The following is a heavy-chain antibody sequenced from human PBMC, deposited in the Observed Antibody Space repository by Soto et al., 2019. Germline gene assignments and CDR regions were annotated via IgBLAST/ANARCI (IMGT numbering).Heavy chain of an antibody. CDR1: GFTFSSYG. J-gene: IGHJ5*02. D-gene: IGHD1-26*01. Sequence: ESGGGVVQPGRSLRLSCAASGFTFSSYGMHWVRQAPGKGLEWVAVISYDGSNKYYADSVKGRFTISRDNSKNTLYLQMNSLRAEDTAVYYCAKDGDGSGSYYPTGYNWFDPWGQGTLVTVSS. V-gene: IGHV3-30*18. CDR2: ISYDGSNK. CDR3: AKDGDGSGSYYPTGYNWFDP.